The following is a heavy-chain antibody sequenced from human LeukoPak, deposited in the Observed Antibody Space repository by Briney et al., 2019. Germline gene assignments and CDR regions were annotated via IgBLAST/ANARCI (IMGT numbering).Heavy chain of an antibody. D-gene: IGHD6-19*01. Sequence: SETLSLTCAVYGGSFSGYYWSWIRQPPGKGLEWIGEINHSGSTNYSPSLKSRVTISVDTSKYQFSLKLSSVTAADTAVYYCARGDPGYSSGWYPTGFDYWGQGTLVTVSS. J-gene: IGHJ4*02. CDR1: GGSFSGYY. CDR3: ARGDPGYSSGWYPTGFDY. CDR2: INHSGST. V-gene: IGHV4-34*01.